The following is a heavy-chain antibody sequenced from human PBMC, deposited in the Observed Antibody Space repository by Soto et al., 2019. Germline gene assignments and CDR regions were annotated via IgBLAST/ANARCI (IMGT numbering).Heavy chain of an antibody. Sequence: SVKVSCKASGGTFSSYAISWVRQAPGQGLEWMGGIIPIFGTANYAQKFQGRVTITADESTSTAYMELSSLRSEDTAVYYCARDRGYCSSTSCYGGGNAFDIWGQGTMVTVSS. V-gene: IGHV1-69*13. CDR3: ARDRGYCSSTSCYGGGNAFDI. CDR2: IIPIFGTA. CDR1: GGTFSSYA. J-gene: IGHJ3*02. D-gene: IGHD2-2*01.